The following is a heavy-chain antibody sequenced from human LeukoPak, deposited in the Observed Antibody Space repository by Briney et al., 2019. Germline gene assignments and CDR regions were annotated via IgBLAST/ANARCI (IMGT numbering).Heavy chain of an antibody. CDR3: ARETVVMDY. Sequence: GGSLRLSCAASGFIVSHKYMAWVRQAPGKGLEWLSIIYAGGNSVSADSVKGRFTISRDNAKNSLYLQMNSLRAEDTAVYYCARETVVMDYWGQGTLVTVSS. J-gene: IGHJ4*02. V-gene: IGHV3-66*01. CDR2: IYAGGNS. CDR1: GFIVSHKY. D-gene: IGHD4-23*01.